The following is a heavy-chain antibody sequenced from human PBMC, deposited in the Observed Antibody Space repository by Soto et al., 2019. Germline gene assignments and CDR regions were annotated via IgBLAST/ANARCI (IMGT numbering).Heavy chain of an antibody. CDR3: ARDGYYCATDV. J-gene: IGHJ6*02. V-gene: IGHV3-7*03. CDR1: GFTFSSSW. CDR2: IKQDGSEK. Sequence: RRLSCVGSGFTFSSSWMTWARQAPGKGLEWVANIKQDGSEKYYVDSVKGRFTISRDNAKNSLYLQMNSLRADDTAVYYCARDGYYCATDVWGQGTTVTVSS.